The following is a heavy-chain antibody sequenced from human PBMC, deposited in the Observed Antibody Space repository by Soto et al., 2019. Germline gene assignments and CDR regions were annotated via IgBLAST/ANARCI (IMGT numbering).Heavy chain of an antibody. D-gene: IGHD7-27*01. CDR1: GYTFNTFG. J-gene: IGHJ4*02. CDR2: VSGYSDKR. CDR3: ARGWGKYFSVKDF. V-gene: IGHV1-18*01. Sequence: GASVKVSCKASGYTFNTFGITWVRQAPGQGLEWMGCVSGYSDKRDYSRKLQDRITLTADPSTTTSYMELRSLTSDDTAVYYCARGWGKYFSVKDFWGQGTLVTVSS.